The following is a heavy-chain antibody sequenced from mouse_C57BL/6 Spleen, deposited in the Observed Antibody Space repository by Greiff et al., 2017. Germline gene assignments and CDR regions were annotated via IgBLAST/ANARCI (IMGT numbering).Heavy chain of an antibody. CDR1: GFNIKDYY. J-gene: IGHJ2*01. CDR3: ATPETAQAFDY. Sequence: VQLQQSGAELVRPGASVKLSCTASGFNIKDYYMHWVKQRPEQGLEWIGRIDPEDGDTEYAPKFQGKATMTADTSSNTAYLQLGSLASEDTAVYYCATPETAQAFDYWGQGTTLTVSS. D-gene: IGHD3-2*02. CDR2: IDPEDGDT. V-gene: IGHV14-1*01.